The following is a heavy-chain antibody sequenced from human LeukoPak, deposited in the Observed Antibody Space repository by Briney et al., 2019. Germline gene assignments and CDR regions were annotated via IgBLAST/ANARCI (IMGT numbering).Heavy chain of an antibody. CDR2: ISGDSGTT. Sequence: GGSLRLSCAASGFTFSRYSMNWVRQAPGKGLEWVSDISGDSGTTVYRDSVEGRFTISRDNSKNTLFLHMNSLRAEDTAVYYCAKKAQVTAGAAYIDYWGQGTLVTVSS. J-gene: IGHJ4*02. CDR1: GFTFSRYS. CDR3: AKKAQVTAGAAYIDY. D-gene: IGHD2-21*02. V-gene: IGHV3-23*01.